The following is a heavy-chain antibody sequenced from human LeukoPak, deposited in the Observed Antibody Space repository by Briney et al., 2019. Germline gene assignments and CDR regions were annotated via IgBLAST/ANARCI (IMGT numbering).Heavy chain of an antibody. J-gene: IGHJ5*02. CDR3: ARGWRWYDN. CDR2: IKQDGSEK. CDR1: GFTFSNYA. Sequence: GGSLRLSCAAAGFTFSNYAMTWVRQAPGKGLEWVANIKQDGSEKYYVDSVKGRFTISRDNAKNSLYLQMNSLRVEDTAVYYCARGWRWYDNWGQGTLVTISS. D-gene: IGHD6-13*01. V-gene: IGHV3-7*01.